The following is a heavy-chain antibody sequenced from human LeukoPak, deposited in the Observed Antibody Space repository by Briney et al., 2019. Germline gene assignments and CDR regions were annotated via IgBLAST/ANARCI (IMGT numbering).Heavy chain of an antibody. CDR1: GYTFSNYG. D-gene: IGHD4-23*01. J-gene: IGHJ3*02. CDR2: ASVHTGIT. V-gene: IGHV1-18*01. Sequence: ASVKVSCKASGYTFSNYGISWVRQAPGQGLEWMGWASVHTGITYYAQKFQARVTMTTDTSTTTAYMELRSLRSDDTAVYYCARDGRVVTPGRPPLDIWGQGTMVTVSS. CDR3: ARDGRVVTPGRPPLDI.